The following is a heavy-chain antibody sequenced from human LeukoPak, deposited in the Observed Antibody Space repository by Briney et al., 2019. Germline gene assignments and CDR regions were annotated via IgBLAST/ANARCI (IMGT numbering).Heavy chain of an antibody. CDR3: ARVFDSSGFYFDY. CDR1: GYSFTSYW. V-gene: IGHV5-51*01. D-gene: IGHD6-19*01. J-gene: IGHJ4*02. Sequence: GEALQISFKGAGYSFTSYWIGWGRPRPGKGRGGRGIIYPGDSDTRYSPSFQGQVTISADKSISAPYLQWSSLKASDTAMYYCARVFDSSGFYFDYWGQGTLVTVS. CDR2: IYPGDSDT.